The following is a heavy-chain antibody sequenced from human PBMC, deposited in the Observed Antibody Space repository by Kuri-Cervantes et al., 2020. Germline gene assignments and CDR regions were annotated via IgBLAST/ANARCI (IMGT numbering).Heavy chain of an antibody. CDR3: ARDANVYYYYGMDV. J-gene: IGHJ6*02. Sequence: GGSLRLSCAASGFTFSSYGMNWVRQAPGKGLEWVSSISSSSYIYYADSVKGRFTISRDNAKNSLYLQMNSLRAEDTAVYYCARDANVYYYYGMDVWGQGTTVTVSS. CDR2: ISSSSYI. V-gene: IGHV3-21*01. CDR1: GFTFSSYG.